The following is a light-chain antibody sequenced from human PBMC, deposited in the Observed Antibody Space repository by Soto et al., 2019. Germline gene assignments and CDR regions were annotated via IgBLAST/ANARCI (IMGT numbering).Light chain of an antibody. CDR3: SSYSTSTPRV. V-gene: IGLV2-14*01. CDR2: DVS. CDR1: SSDVGDYNY. Sequence: QSALTQPASVSGSPGQSITISCTGTSSDVGDYNYVSWYQQHPGKAPKLMIYDVSNRPSGVSNRFSGSKSGSTASLTISGLQAEDGADYYCSSYSTSTPRVFGTGTKLTVL. J-gene: IGLJ1*01.